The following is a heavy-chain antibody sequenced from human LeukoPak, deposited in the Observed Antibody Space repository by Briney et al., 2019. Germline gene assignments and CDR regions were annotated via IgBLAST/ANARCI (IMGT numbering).Heavy chain of an antibody. J-gene: IGHJ2*01. CDR3: ARGARADDAKYYDILTGYYEGWYFDL. CDR2: IYYSGST. Sequence: PSETLSLTCTVSGGSISSYYWSWIRQPPGKGLEWIGYIYYSGSTNYNPSLKSRVTISVDTSKNQFSLKLSSVTAADTAVYYCARGARADDAKYYDILTGYYEGWYFDLWGRGTLVTVSS. CDR1: GGSISSYY. V-gene: IGHV4-59*01. D-gene: IGHD3-9*01.